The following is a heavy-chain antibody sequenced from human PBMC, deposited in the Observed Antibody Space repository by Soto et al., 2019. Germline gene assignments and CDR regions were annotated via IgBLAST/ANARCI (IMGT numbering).Heavy chain of an antibody. D-gene: IGHD2-15*01. CDR3: AKDTFAYCSGGSCLYYYGMDV. Sequence: QVQLVESGGGVVQPGRSLRLSCAAPGFTFTTYGMHWVRQAPGKGLEWVAVISYDGRNKYYADSVKGRFTVSRDNSNNTLYLQLNSLRAEATAVYYCAKDTFAYCSGGSCLYYYGMDVWGQGTTVTVSS. J-gene: IGHJ6*02. CDR2: ISYDGRNK. CDR1: GFTFTTYG. V-gene: IGHV3-30*18.